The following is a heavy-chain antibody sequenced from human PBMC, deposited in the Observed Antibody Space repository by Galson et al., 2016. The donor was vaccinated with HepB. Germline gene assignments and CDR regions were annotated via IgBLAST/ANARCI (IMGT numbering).Heavy chain of an antibody. CDR1: GGSISGGGYS. V-gene: IGHV4-30-2*01. Sequence: TLSLTCAVSGGSISGGGYSWSWIRQPPGKGLEWIGYIYHSGSTYYNPSVKSRVTISVDRSKNQFYLNLSAVTAADTAVYYCSRTKPVSDYFGMDVWGQGTTVTVSS. CDR2: IYHSGST. D-gene: IGHD1-14*01. CDR3: SRTKPVSDYFGMDV. J-gene: IGHJ6*02.